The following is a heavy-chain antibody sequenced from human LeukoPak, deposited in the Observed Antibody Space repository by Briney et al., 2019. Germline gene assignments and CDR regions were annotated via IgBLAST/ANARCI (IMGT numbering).Heavy chain of an antibody. CDR2: IYYSGST. Sequence: PSETLSLTCTVSGGSISSSSYYWSWIRQPPGKGLEWIGSIYYSGSTYYNPSLKSRVTISVDTSKNQFSLKLSSVTAADTAVYYCARHHDFWSGYFDYWGQGTLVTVSS. J-gene: IGHJ4*02. CDR3: ARHHDFWSGYFDY. CDR1: GGSISSSSYY. D-gene: IGHD3-3*01. V-gene: IGHV4-39*01.